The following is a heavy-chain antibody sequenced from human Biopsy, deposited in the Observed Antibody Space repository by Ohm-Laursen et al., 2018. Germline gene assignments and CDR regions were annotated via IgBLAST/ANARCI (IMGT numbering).Heavy chain of an antibody. V-gene: IGHV3-23*01. CDR1: GFTFSDDA. Sequence: SLRLSCSASGFTFSDDAMSWVRQAPGKGQEWVAGIYGGGFGTYYANSVKGRFSISRDNSENTLYLHMNSLRAEDTAVYFCAKFEGDPTPSYYFDYWGQGTLVTVSS. J-gene: IGHJ4*02. CDR2: IYGGGFGT. D-gene: IGHD3-10*01. CDR3: AKFEGDPTPSYYFDY.